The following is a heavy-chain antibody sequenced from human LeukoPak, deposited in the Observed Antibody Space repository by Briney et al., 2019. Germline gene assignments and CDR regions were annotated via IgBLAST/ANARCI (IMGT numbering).Heavy chain of an antibody. J-gene: IGHJ3*02. D-gene: IGHD3-22*01. Sequence: PSETLSLTCTVSGGSISSYYWSWIRQPPGKGLEWIGYIQYSGSTNYNPSLKSRVTISVDTPKNQFSLKLSSVTAADTAVYYCARGGYYDSSGYYFFAFDIWGQGTMVTVSS. V-gene: IGHV4-59*01. CDR3: ARGGYYDSSGYYFFAFDI. CDR1: GGSISSYY. CDR2: IQYSGST.